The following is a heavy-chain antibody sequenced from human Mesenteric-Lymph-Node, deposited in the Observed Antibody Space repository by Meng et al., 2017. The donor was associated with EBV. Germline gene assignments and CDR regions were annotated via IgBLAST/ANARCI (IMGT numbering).Heavy chain of an antibody. CDR1: GGSVSSGSYY. D-gene: IGHD4-17*01. CDR3: ARATVKNWFDP. V-gene: IGHV4-61*01. J-gene: IGHJ5*02. CDR2: IYYSGST. Sequence: HVQLQESGPGLVKPSETLSLTCTVSGGSVSSGSYYWSWIWQPPGKGLEWIGYIYYSGSTNYNPSLKSRVTISVDTSKNQFSLKLSSVTAADTAVYYCARATVKNWFDPWGQGILVTVSS.